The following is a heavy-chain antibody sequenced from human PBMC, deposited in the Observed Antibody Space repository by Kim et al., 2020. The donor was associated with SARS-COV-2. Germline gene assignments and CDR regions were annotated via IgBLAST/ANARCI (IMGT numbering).Heavy chain of an antibody. Sequence: ASVKVSCKASGYTFTSYGISWVRQAPGQGLEWMGWISAYNGNTNYAQKLQGRVTMTTDTSTSTAYMELRRLRSDDTAVYYCAGRYSSSWGGYYGMDVWGQGTTVTVS. CDR2: ISAYNGNT. CDR1: GYTFTSYG. J-gene: IGHJ6*02. D-gene: IGHD6-13*01. V-gene: IGHV1-18*01. CDR3: AGRYSSSWGGYYGMDV.